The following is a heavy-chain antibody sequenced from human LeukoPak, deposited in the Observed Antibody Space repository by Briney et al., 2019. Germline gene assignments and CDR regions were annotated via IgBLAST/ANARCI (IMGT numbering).Heavy chain of an antibody. CDR3: ATTQKPIWSGYYTDPFDY. CDR1: GFTVSSNY. D-gene: IGHD3-3*01. V-gene: IGHV3-48*02. J-gene: IGHJ4*02. CDR2: ISSSSSTI. Sequence: GGSLRLSCAASGFTVSSNYMSWVRQAPGKGLEWVSYISSSSSTIYYAGSVKGRFTISRDNAKNSLYLQMNSLRDEDTAVYYCATTQKPIWSGYYTDPFDYWGQGTLVTVSS.